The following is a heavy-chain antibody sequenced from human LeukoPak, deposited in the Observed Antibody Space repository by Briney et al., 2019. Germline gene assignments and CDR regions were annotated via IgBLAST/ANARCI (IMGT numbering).Heavy chain of an antibody. J-gene: IGHJ6*02. CDR1: GYTFTSYD. Sequence: ASVKVSCKASGYTFTSYDINWVRQAPGQGLEWMGWINPNSGGTNYAQKFQGWVTMTRDTSISTAYMELSRLRSDDTAVYYCARGYGISYGMDVWGQGTTVTVSS. V-gene: IGHV1-2*04. CDR2: INPNSGGT. CDR3: ARGYGISYGMDV. D-gene: IGHD5-18*01.